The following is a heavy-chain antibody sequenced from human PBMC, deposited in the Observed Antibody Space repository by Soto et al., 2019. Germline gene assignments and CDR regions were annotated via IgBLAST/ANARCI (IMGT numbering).Heavy chain of an antibody. CDR2: IVPMLGTA. V-gene: IGHV1-69*12. Sequence: QVQLVQSGAEVKEPGSSVNVSCKTSGGTFGNTAVTWVRQAPGQGLEWIGGIVPMLGTATYAQKFRGRVTTTAAQPAATADMERRSPRSDAAAVYYCTIKGDPGYSFCSGPLGGGGFDPWGQGTLVTVSS. J-gene: IGHJ5*02. CDR3: TIKGDPGYSFCSGPLGGGGFDP. CDR1: GGTFGNTA. D-gene: IGHD3-3*01.